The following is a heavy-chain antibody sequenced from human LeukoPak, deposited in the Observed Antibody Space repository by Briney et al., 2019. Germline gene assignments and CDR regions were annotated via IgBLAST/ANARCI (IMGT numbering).Heavy chain of an antibody. V-gene: IGHV3-72*01. CDR2: SRDKADGYTT. CDR3: SRATRDISGHHSFDF. J-gene: IGHJ4*02. Sequence: GGSLRLSCAVSGFTLSDHYMAWFRQAPGKGLEWIGRSRDKADGYTTEYAASVRGRFSVSRDDPQNSLYLQMNSLKTEDTAIYYCSRATRDISGHHSFDFWGQGTLVTVSS. CDR1: GFTLSDHY. D-gene: IGHD3-22*01.